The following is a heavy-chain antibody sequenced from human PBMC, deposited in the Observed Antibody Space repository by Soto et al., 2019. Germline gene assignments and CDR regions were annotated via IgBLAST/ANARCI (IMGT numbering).Heavy chain of an antibody. Sequence: QVQLVQSGAEVKEPGASLSLFCKASGYTFTSYNFHWLRQAPGQGLEWMGIISPNGTYTGYGQRFQGSITMTYDTSTATVYMALNSLASEDTAVYYCATEGPQTYFFGHWGQGTLVTVSS. CDR2: ISPNGTYT. CDR3: ATEGPQTYFFGH. V-gene: IGHV1-46*01. J-gene: IGHJ4*02. CDR1: GYTFTSYN.